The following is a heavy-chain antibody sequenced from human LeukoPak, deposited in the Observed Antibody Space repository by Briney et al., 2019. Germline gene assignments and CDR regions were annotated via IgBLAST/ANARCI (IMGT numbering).Heavy chain of an antibody. D-gene: IGHD3-10*01. Sequence: ASVKVSCKASGYTFTSYYMHWVRQAPGQGLEWMGIINPSGGSTSYAQKFQGRVTMTRDTSISTAYMELSSLRSDDTALYYCARDLDYGSGSYNGDCWGQGTQVTVSS. V-gene: IGHV1-46*01. CDR3: ARDLDYGSGSYNGDC. CDR1: GYTFTSYY. J-gene: IGHJ4*02. CDR2: INPSGGST.